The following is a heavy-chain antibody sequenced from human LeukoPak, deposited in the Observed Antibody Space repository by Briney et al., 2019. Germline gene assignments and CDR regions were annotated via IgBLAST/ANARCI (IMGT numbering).Heavy chain of an antibody. J-gene: IGHJ4*02. CDR2: INPDGGGS. CDR3: ARSGVATCHY. Sequence: GGSLRLSCQASEFTFSIYAMSWVRQAPGKGLEWVSSINPDGGGSFFADSVKGRFTISRDDSRSVVYLQMNSLSAEDTAVYYCARSGVATCHYWGQGVLVTVSS. V-gene: IGHV3-23*01. CDR1: EFTFSIYA. D-gene: IGHD2-15*01.